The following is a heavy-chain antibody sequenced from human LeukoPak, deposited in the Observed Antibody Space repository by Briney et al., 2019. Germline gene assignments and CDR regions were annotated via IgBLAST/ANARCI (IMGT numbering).Heavy chain of an antibody. CDR1: GGSISSYY. CDR3: ARGGGGGRSPASY. CDR2: IYYSGST. J-gene: IGHJ4*02. V-gene: IGHV4-59*01. D-gene: IGHD3-16*01. Sequence: PSETLSLTCTVSGGSISSYYWSWIRQPPGKGLEWIGYIYYSGSTNYNPSLKSRVTISVDTSKNQFSLKLSPVTAADTAVYYCARGGGGGRSPASYWGQGTLVTVSS.